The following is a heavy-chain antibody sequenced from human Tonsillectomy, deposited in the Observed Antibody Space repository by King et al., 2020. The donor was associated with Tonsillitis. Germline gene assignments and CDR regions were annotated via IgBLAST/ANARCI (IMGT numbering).Heavy chain of an antibody. CDR3: AKEVGDRVLGYVFEM. D-gene: IGHD1-26*01. J-gene: IGHJ3*02. CDR1: GGSISSDTYY. CDR2: IYYRGST. Sequence: LQLQESGPGLVKPSETLSLTCTVSGGSISSDTYYWAWIRQPPGKGLEWIGNIYYRGSTYYNPSLKSRVTMSVDTPKNQFSLKLSSVTAADTAVYYCAKEVGDRVLGYVFEMWGQGTMVTVSS. V-gene: IGHV4-39*02.